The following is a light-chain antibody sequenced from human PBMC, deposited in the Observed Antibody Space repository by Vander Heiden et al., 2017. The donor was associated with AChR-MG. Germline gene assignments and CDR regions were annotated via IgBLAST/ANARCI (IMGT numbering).Light chain of an antibody. J-gene: IGKJ5*01. CDR3: QQDNSFSIT. CDR2: KAS. V-gene: IGKV1-5*03. Sequence: IQMTQSSSTLSASVGDRATITCRASQSISNSLAWYQQKPGKAPKLLIYKASSLESGVPSRFRGSGSGTEFTLTINSLQPGDFATYYCQQDNSFSITFGQGTRLDIK. CDR1: QSISNS.